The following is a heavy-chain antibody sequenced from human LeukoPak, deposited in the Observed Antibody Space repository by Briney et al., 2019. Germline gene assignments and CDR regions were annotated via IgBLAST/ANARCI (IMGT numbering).Heavy chain of an antibody. CDR3: ARVAAAGLYYYYYYMDV. V-gene: IGHV1-46*01. J-gene: IGHJ6*03. CDR2: INPSGGST. CDR1: GYIFTSYF. D-gene: IGHD6-13*01. Sequence: ASVKVSCKASGYIFTSYFMHWVRQAPGQGLEWMGLINPSGGSTRYAQKFQGRVTITRNTSISTAYMELSSLRSEDTAVYYCARVAAAGLYYYYYYMDVWGKGTTVTVSS.